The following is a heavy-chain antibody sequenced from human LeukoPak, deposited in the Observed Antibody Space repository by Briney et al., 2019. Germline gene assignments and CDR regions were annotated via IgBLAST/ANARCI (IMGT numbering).Heavy chain of an antibody. CDR1: GFTFSSYA. D-gene: IGHD2-8*01. Sequence: GGSLRLSCVASGFTFSSYAMSWVRQAPGTGLVWVSRINTDGRSTSYADSVKGRFTVSRDNSKDTLYLQMNSLRADDTAVYYCARGGTDILLEPPAIPFDYWGQGALVTVSS. V-gene: IGHV3-74*01. CDR3: ARGGTDILLEPPAIPFDY. J-gene: IGHJ4*02. CDR2: INTDGRST.